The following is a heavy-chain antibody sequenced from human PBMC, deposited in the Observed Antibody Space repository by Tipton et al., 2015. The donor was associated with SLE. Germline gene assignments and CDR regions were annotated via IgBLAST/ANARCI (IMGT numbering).Heavy chain of an antibody. Sequence: TLSLTCTVSGGSISSYYWSWIRQPPGKGLEWIGYIYCSGSTNYSPSLKSRVTISVDTSKNQFSLKLSSVTAADTAVYYCARGGYLYSGGFDYWGQGTLVTVSS. J-gene: IGHJ4*02. V-gene: IGHV4-59*01. D-gene: IGHD1-26*01. CDR1: GGSISSYY. CDR2: IYCSGST. CDR3: ARGGYLYSGGFDY.